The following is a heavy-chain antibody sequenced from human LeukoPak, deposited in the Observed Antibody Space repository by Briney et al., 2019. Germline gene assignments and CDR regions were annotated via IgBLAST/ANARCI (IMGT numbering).Heavy chain of an antibody. CDR3: ARGVANSQYNWFDP. V-gene: IGHV4-34*01. CDR2: ISRSGST. D-gene: IGHD5-12*01. J-gene: IGHJ5*02. Sequence: SETLSLTCAVYGGSSSDYYWSWIRQPPGKGLEWIGEISRSGSTNYNPSLKRRVTISVDRSKNQFSLKLTFVTAADTAVYSCARGVANSQYNWFDPWGQGTLVIVSS. CDR1: GGSSSDYY.